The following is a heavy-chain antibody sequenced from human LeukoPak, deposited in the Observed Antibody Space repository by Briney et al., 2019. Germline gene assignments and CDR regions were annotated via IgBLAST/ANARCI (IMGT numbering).Heavy chain of an antibody. V-gene: IGHV3-53*01. CDR3: ARVYVDTAMDYFDY. J-gene: IGHJ4*02. CDR2: IYSGGST. D-gene: IGHD5-18*01. Sequence: GGSLRLSCAASGFTVSSNYMSWVRPAPGKGLEWVSVIYSGGSTYYADSVKGRFTISRDNSKNTLYLQMNSLRAEDTAVYYCARVYVDTAMDYFDYWGQGTLVTVSS. CDR1: GFTVSSNY.